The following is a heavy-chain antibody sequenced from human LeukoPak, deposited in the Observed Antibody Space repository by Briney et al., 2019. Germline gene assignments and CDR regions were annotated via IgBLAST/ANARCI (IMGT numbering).Heavy chain of an antibody. CDR2: IYYSGST. V-gene: IGHV4-59*04. CDR1: GGSISSYY. J-gene: IGHJ4*02. CDR3: ARELTYADY. Sequence: SETLSLTCTVSGGSISSYYWNWIRQPPGKGLEWIGYIYYSGSTYYNPSLKSRVTMSVDTSKNQFSLKLSSVTAADTAVYYCARELTYADYWGQGTLVTVSS. D-gene: IGHD1-26*01.